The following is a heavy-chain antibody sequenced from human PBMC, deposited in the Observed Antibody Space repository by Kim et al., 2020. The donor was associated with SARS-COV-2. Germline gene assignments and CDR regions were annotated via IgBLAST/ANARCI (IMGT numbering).Heavy chain of an antibody. J-gene: IGHJ4*02. CDR1: GGSISSSSYY. CDR3: ARLVAAEGYFDY. V-gene: IGHV4-39*01. D-gene: IGHD6-25*01. CDR2: IYYSGST. Sequence: SETLSLTCTVSGGSISSSSYYWGWIRQPPGKGLEWIGSIYYSGSTYYNPSLKSRVTISVDTSKNQFSLKLSSVTAADTAVYYCARLVAAEGYFDYWGQGT.